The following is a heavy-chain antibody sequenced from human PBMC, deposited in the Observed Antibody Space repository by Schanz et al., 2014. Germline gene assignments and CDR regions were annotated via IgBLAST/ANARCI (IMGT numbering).Heavy chain of an antibody. CDR1: GFTFRIYG. V-gene: IGHV3-33*01. D-gene: IGHD3-22*01. CDR3: ARGREVVAKIFDV. Sequence: QVQLVESGGGVVQPGRSLRLSCAASGFTFRIYGMLWVRQAPGKGLEWVALISYDGSSKNHADSVQGRFTISRDNSKNALYLQMDSLRAEDTGVYYCARGREVVAKIFDVWGQGTMVTVSS. CDR2: ISYDGSSK. J-gene: IGHJ3*01.